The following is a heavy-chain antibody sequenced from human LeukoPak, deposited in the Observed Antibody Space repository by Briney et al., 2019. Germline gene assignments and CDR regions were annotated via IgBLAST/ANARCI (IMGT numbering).Heavy chain of an antibody. V-gene: IGHV1-8*01. D-gene: IGHD5-24*01. J-gene: IGHJ6*02. Sequence: ASVKVSCKASGYTFPSYDINWVRQATGQGLEWMGWMNPNSGNTGYAQKFQGRVTMTRNTSISTAYMELSSLRSEDTAVYYCARAMAPRPYYYYGMDVWGQGTTVTVSS. CDR2: MNPNSGNT. CDR3: ARAMAPRPYYYYGMDV. CDR1: GYTFPSYD.